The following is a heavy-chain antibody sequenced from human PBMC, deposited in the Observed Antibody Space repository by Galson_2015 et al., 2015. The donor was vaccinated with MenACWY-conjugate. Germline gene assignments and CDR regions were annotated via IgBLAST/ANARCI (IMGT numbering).Heavy chain of an antibody. D-gene: IGHD3-22*01. V-gene: IGHV4-59*01. CDR1: GGSISHYF. CDR2: IYYTGST. CDR3: ARGQGNYYDSTGFQYHFDY. J-gene: IGHJ4*02. Sequence: SETLSLTCTVSGGSISHYFWSWIRQPPGKGLEWIGYIYYTGSTSYNPSLKSRVTMSVDTSKNQFSLKLSSVTAADTAMYYCARGQGNYYDSTGFQYHFDYWGQGTPVTVSS.